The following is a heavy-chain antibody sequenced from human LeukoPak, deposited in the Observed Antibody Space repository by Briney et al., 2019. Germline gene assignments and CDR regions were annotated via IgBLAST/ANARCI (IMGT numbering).Heavy chain of an antibody. D-gene: IGHD1-26*01. Sequence: GGSLRLSCAASGFTFSNFWMHWVRQAPGKGLEWVSSVSGNGRNTFYPDSVEGRFTISRDNSKNTVYLQMNSLRADDTAVYYCVKSRRVGANQRGLFDYWGQGTLVTVSP. V-gene: IGHV3-23*01. CDR1: GFTFSNFW. CDR2: VSGNGRNT. CDR3: VKSRRVGANQRGLFDY. J-gene: IGHJ4*02.